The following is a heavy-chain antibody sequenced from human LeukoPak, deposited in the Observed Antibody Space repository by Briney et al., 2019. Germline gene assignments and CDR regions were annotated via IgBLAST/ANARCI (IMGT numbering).Heavy chain of an antibody. Sequence: GGSLRLSCAASGFTFSSYGMHWVRQAPGKGLEWVAVISYDGSNKYYADSVKGRFTISRDNSKNTLYLQMNSLRAEDTAVYYCASGGGWVLNNWGQGTLVTVSS. CDR2: ISYDGSNK. V-gene: IGHV3-30*03. CDR3: ASGGGWVLNN. D-gene: IGHD6-19*01. J-gene: IGHJ4*02. CDR1: GFTFSSYG.